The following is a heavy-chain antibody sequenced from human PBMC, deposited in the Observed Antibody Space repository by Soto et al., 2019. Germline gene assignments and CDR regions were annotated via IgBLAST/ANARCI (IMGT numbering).Heavy chain of an antibody. CDR3: ARARETLAVFDY. CDR1: GFTFSSYS. V-gene: IGHV3-21*01. D-gene: IGHD1-1*01. Sequence: GGSLRLSCAASGFTFSSYSMNWVRQAPGKGLEWVSSISSSSSYIYYADSVKGRFTISRDNAKSSLYLQMNSLRADDTAFYYCARARETLAVFDYWGQGALVTVSS. CDR2: ISSSSSYI. J-gene: IGHJ4*02.